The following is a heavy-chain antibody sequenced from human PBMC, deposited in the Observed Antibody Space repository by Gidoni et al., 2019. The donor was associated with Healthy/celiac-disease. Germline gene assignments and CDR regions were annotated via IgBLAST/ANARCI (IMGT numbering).Heavy chain of an antibody. D-gene: IGHD3-3*01. J-gene: IGHJ4*02. CDR2: IIPSFGTA. V-gene: IGHV1-69*01. CDR1: GGTFSRYA. CDR3: ARALYYDFGSGYRYDY. Sequence: QVQLLQSGAALKKPGSSVKVSCKASGGTFSRYAISWVRQSPGQGLEWMGGIIPSFGTANYAQKIQGRVTITADESTSTAYMELSSLRSEDTAVYYCARALYYDFGSGYRYDYWGQGTLVTVSS.